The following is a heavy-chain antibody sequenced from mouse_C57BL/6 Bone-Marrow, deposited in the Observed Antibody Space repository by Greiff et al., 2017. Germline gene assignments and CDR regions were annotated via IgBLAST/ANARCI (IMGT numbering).Heavy chain of an antibody. J-gene: IGHJ3*01. CDR3: STYYSKPWFAY. CDR2: IYPSDGST. D-gene: IGHD2-5*01. CDR1: GYTFTDHT. Sequence: VQVVESDAELVKPGASVKISCKASGYTFTDHTIHWMKQRPEQGLEWIGYIYPSDGSTKYNEKFKGKATLTADKSSSTAYMQLNSLTSEDSAVDFCSTYYSKPWFAYWGQGTLVTVSA. V-gene: IGHV1-78*01.